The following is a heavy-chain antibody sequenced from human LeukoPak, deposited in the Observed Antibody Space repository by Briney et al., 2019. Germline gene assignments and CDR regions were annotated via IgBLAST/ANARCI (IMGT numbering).Heavy chain of an antibody. CDR3: TRTVNAASDF. J-gene: IGHJ4*02. CDR2: INQNEVVK. V-gene: IGHV3-7*03. D-gene: IGHD2-15*01. Sequence: GGSLRLSCVASGFMFGDYWMRWVRQALGKGLEWVASINQNEVVKYYVDSVKGRFTISRDNAKTSLFLQMNSLRIDDTAMYYCTRTVNAASDFWGQGTLVTVSS. CDR1: GFMFGDYW.